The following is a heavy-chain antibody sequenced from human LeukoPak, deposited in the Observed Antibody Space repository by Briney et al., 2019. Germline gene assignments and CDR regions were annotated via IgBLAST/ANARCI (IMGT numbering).Heavy chain of an antibody. J-gene: IGHJ4*02. CDR3: AREKGTTDY. CDR2: IYYSGST. CDR1: GGSISSYY. D-gene: IGHD1-1*01. Sequence: SETLSLTCTVSGGSISSYYWSWIRQPPGKGLEWIGYIYYSGSTNYNPSLKSRVTISVDTSKNQFSLKLSSVTAADTAVYYCAREKGTTDYWGQGTLVTVSS. V-gene: IGHV4-59*12.